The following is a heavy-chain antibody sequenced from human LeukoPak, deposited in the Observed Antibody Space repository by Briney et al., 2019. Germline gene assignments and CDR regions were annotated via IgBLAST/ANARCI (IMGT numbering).Heavy chain of an antibody. Sequence: GGSLRLSCVASEFAFFSYGMQWVRQAPGKGLVWVSRIFSDGTTTSYADSVKGRFTISRDNAKNTLYLQRNSLRAEDTAVYYCARELPREVTLDYWGQGTLVTVSP. J-gene: IGHJ4*01. V-gene: IGHV3-74*01. CDR1: EFAFFSYG. CDR2: IFSDGTTT. CDR3: ARELPREVTLDY. D-gene: IGHD2-21*02.